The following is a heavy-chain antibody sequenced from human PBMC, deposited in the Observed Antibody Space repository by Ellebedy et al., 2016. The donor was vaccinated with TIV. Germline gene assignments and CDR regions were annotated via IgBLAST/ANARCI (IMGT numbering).Heavy chain of an antibody. CDR1: GGSISSYY. CDR3: ARGPSRGYYYGMDV. CDR2: IYYSGST. J-gene: IGHJ6*02. V-gene: IGHV4-59*01. Sequence: SETLSLXCTVSGGSISSYYWSWIRQPPGKGLEWIGYIYYSGSTNYNPSLKSRVTISVDTSKNQFSLKLSSVTAADTAVYYCARGPSRGYYYGMDVWGQGTTVTVSS.